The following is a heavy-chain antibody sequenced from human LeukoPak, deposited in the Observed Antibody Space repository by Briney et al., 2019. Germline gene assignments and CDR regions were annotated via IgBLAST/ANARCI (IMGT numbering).Heavy chain of an antibody. Sequence: SETLSLTCTVSGATINSYYWNWIGQSPGKAGEWMGYIHDSGRTNYNPSLKSRVTISVHPSKSHLSLKMTSVTAADTAVYYCARGFWYQGRFDWLDPWGQGTLVTVSS. V-gene: IGHV4-59*01. CDR3: ARGFWYQGRFDWLDP. CDR1: GATINSYY. J-gene: IGHJ5*02. D-gene: IGHD3-3*01. CDR2: IHDSGRT.